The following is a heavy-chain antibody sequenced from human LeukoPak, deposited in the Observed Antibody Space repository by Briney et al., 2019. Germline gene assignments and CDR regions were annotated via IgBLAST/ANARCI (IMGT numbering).Heavy chain of an antibody. CDR2: ISYDGSNK. CDR1: GFTFSSYA. D-gene: IGHD6-13*01. V-gene: IGHV3-30-3*01. CDR3: ANYLSSSLAPSFDY. J-gene: IGHJ4*02. Sequence: PGRSLRLSCAASGFTFSSYAMHWVRQAPGKGLEWVAVISYDGSNKYYADSVKGRFTISRDNSKNTLYLQMNSLRAEDTAVYYCANYLSSSLAPSFDYWGQGTLVTVSS.